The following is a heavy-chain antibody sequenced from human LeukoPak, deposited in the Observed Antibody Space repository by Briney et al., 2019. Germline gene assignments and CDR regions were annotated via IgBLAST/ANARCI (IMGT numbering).Heavy chain of an antibody. V-gene: IGHV3-30*02. J-gene: IGHJ4*02. Sequence: GGSLRLSCAASGFTFSSYGMHWVRQAPGTGLERVAFIRYDGSNKYYADSVKGRFTISRDNSKNTLYLPMNSLRAEDTAVYYCGKFPPRVGWGQGTLVTVSS. CDR1: GFTFSSYG. CDR3: GKFPPRVG. CDR2: IRYDGSNK. D-gene: IGHD2-2*01.